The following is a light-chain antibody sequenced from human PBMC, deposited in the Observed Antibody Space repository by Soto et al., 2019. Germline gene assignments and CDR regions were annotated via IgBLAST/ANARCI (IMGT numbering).Light chain of an antibody. CDR3: QQYNSWPIT. Sequence: EIVMTQSPATLSVSPGERATLSCRASQSVFSSLAWYQQRPGQAPRLLIYGSATRATGIPDRFSGSGSGTEFTLTISSLQSEDFAVYYCQQYNSWPITFGQGTRLEIK. CDR1: QSVFSS. V-gene: IGKV3-15*01. J-gene: IGKJ5*01. CDR2: GSA.